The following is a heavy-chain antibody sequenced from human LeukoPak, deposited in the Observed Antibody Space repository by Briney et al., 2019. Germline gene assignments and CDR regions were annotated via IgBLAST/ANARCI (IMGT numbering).Heavy chain of an antibody. D-gene: IGHD1-1*01. V-gene: IGHV4-34*01. CDR2: INHSGTT. CDR3: ARASSFDKTTRWNPAYFGP. CDR1: GGSLSGFY. J-gene: IGHJ5*02. Sequence: SETLSLTCAVHGGSLSGFYWSWIRQPPGKGLEWIGEINHSGTTNYNPSLKSRVTISVDTSKNQVSLDLASVTAANTAVYYCARASSFDKTTRWNPAYFGPWGPGSLVTVAS.